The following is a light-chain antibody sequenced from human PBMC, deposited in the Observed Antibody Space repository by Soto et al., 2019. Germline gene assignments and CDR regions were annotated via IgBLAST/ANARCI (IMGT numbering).Light chain of an antibody. V-gene: IGKV3-11*01. CDR2: DAS. CDR1: QSVRSH. CDR3: QQRSDWPPLT. Sequence: PGETATLSCSASQSVRSHLAWYQQRPGQPPRLIIYDASYRATGVPLRFSGSGSGTEFILTISSLESGDSAIYYCQQRSDWPPLTFGQGTRLEIK. J-gene: IGKJ5*01.